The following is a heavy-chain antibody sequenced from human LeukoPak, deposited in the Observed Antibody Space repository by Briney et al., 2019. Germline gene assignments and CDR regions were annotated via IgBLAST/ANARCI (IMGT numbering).Heavy chain of an antibody. D-gene: IGHD4-17*01. CDR2: IGGSGGTT. CDR1: GFTFSSYE. V-gene: IGHV3-23*01. J-gene: IGHJ4*02. Sequence: GGSLRLSCAASGFTFSSYEMNWVRQAPGKGLEWVSAIGGSGGTTYYADSVKGRFTISRDNSKNTLYLQMNSLRAGDTAVYYCSKDRGGTYGDYFDYWGQGTLVTVSS. CDR3: SKDRGGTYGDYFDY.